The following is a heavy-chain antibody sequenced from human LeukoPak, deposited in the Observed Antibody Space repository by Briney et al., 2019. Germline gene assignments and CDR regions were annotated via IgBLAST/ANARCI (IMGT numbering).Heavy chain of an antibody. V-gene: IGHV1-18*01. D-gene: IGHD6-19*01. CDR1: GYTFNNYG. CDR3: ARAGIGVAGDYMDV. CDR2: VTSYNGDT. Sequence: ASVKVSCKASGYTFNNYGISWVRQAPGQGLEWMGWVTSYNGDTNYAQKFQGRVTMSTDTSTSTAYMELRSLRFDDTAVYYCARAGIGVAGDYMDVWGKGTTVTISS. J-gene: IGHJ6*03.